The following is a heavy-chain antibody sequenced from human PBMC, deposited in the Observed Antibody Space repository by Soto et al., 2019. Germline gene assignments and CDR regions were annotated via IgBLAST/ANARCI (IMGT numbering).Heavy chain of an antibody. D-gene: IGHD5-18*01. Sequence: ASVKVSCKASGYTFTGYYMHWVRQAPGQGIEWMGWINPNSGGTNYAQKFQGRDTMNRDTSISTAYMELSRLRSDDTAVYYCATASSRYCYGYDYYYGMDVWGQGTTVTVSS. CDR3: ATASSRYCYGYDYYYGMDV. CDR1: GYTFTGYY. J-gene: IGHJ6*02. CDR2: INPNSGGT. V-gene: IGHV1-2*02.